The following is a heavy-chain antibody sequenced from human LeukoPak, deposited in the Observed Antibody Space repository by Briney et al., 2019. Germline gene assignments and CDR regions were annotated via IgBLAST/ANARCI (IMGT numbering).Heavy chain of an antibody. CDR2: INHSGST. V-gene: IGHV4-34*01. CDR3: ARGLHIAVAGNWFDP. Sequence: TSETLSLTCAVYGGSFSGYYWSWIRQPPGKGLEWIGEINHSGSTNYNPSLKSRVTISVDTSKNQFSLKLSSVTAADTAVYYCARGLHIAVAGNWFDPWGQGTLVTVSS. J-gene: IGHJ5*02. CDR1: GGSFSGYY. D-gene: IGHD6-19*01.